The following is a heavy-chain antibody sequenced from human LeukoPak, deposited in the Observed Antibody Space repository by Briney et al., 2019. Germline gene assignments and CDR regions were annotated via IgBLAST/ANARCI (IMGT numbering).Heavy chain of an antibody. D-gene: IGHD2-21*01. V-gene: IGHV3-21*01. Sequence: PGGSLRLSCAASGFTFDDYGMNWVRQAPGKGLEWVSSISSSSSYIYYADSVKGRFTISRDNAKNSLYLQMNSLRAEDTAVYYCARDTSGSFLKDLDYWGQGTLVTVSS. CDR3: ARDTSGSFLKDLDY. CDR2: ISSSSSYI. J-gene: IGHJ4*02. CDR1: GFTFDDYG.